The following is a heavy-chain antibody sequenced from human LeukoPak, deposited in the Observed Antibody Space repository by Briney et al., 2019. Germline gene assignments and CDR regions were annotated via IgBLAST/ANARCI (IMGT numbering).Heavy chain of an antibody. CDR2: IYSGGST. Sequence: PGGSLRLSCAASGFTFSNYVMHWVRQAPGKGLEWVSVIYSGGSTYYADSVKGRFTISRDNSKNTLYLQMNNLRAEDTAVYYCARCSGYYYSAFDIWGQGTMVTVSS. CDR3: ARCSGYYYSAFDI. CDR1: GFTFSNYV. V-gene: IGHV3-66*01. D-gene: IGHD3-22*01. J-gene: IGHJ3*02.